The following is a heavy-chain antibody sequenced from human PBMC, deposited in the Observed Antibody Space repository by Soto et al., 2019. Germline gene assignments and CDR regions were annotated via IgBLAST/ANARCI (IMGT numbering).Heavy chain of an antibody. CDR3: ARDGPCYYGSGSYKFGNSYYGMDV. D-gene: IGHD3-10*01. Sequence: ASVKVSCKASGHTFTSYDFNWVRQATGQGLEWMGWMNPNSGNTGYAQKFQGRVTITADESTSTAYMELSSLRSEDTAVYYCARDGPCYYGSGSYKFGNSYYGMDVWGQGTTVTVSS. J-gene: IGHJ6*02. V-gene: IGHV1-8*01. CDR2: MNPNSGNT. CDR1: GHTFTSYD.